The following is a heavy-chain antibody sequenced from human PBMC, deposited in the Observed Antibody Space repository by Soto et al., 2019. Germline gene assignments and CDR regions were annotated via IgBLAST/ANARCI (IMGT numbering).Heavy chain of an antibody. CDR3: ARDRSPYSSSWYWFDP. V-gene: IGHV4-34*01. CDR1: GGSFSGYY. CDR2: INHSGST. D-gene: IGHD6-13*01. J-gene: IGHJ5*02. Sequence: SETLSLTCAVYGGSFSGYYWSWIRPPPGKGLEWIGEINHSGSTNYNPSLKNRVTISVDTSKNQFSLKLSSVTAADTAVYYCARDRSPYSSSWYWFDPWGQGTLVTVSS.